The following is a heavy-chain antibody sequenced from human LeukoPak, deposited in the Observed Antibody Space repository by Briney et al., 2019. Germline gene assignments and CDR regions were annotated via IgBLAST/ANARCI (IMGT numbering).Heavy chain of an antibody. V-gene: IGHV4-31*02. Sequence: PSQTLSLTCTVSGGSISSGGYYWSWIRQHPGKGLEWIGYIYYSGSTYYNPSLKSRVTISVDMSKNQLSLKLSSVTAPDTAVYYCARAQGYQLSTGGLIWFDPWGQGTLVTVSS. J-gene: IGHJ5*02. CDR1: GGSISSGGYY. CDR2: IYYSGST. CDR3: ARAQGYQLSTGGLIWFDP. D-gene: IGHD2-2*01.